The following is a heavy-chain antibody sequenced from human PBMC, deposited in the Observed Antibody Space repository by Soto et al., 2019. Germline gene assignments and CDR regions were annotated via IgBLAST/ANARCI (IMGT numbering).Heavy chain of an antibody. J-gene: IGHJ5*02. D-gene: IGHD2-2*01. CDR1: GFTFSSYG. CDR2: ISYDGSNK. CDR3: AKDGVYCSSTSCWLTRVSESWFDP. Sequence: GGSLRLSCAASGFTFSSYGMHWVRQAPGKGLEWVAVISYDGSNKYYADSVKGRFTISRDNSKNTLYLQMNSLRAEDTAVYYCAKDGVYCSSTSCWLTRVSESWFDPWGQGTLVTVSS. V-gene: IGHV3-30*18.